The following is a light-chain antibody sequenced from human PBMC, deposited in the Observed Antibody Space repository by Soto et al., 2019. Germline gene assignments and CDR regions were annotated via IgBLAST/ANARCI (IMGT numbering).Light chain of an antibody. CDR3: CSYTRSSTPG. CDR2: DVS. Sequence: QSALTQPASVSGSLGQSITISCTGTSSDVGGYNYVSWYQQHPGKAPKLMIYDVSDRPSGVSDRFSGSKSGNTASLTISGLQAEDEADYYCCSYTRSSTPGFGGGTKLTVL. J-gene: IGLJ2*01. V-gene: IGLV2-14*01. CDR1: SSDVGGYNY.